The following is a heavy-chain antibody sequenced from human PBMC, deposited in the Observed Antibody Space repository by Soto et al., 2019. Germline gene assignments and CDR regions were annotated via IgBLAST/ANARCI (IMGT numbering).Heavy chain of an antibody. CDR3: ARGPLVVLNYFES. CDR2: MNPNSGNT. V-gene: IGHV1-8*01. J-gene: IGHJ4*02. Sequence: GASVKVSCKASGYTFTSYDINWVRQATGQGLEWMGWMNPNSGNTGYAQKFQGRVTMTRNTSTSTAYMELRSLRSDDTAMYFCARGPLVVLNYFESWAQGTLVTVSS. CDR1: GYTFTSYD.